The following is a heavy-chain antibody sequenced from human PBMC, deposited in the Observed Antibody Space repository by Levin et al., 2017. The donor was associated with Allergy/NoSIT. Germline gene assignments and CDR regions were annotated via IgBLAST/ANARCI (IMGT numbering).Heavy chain of an antibody. D-gene: IGHD3-22*01. V-gene: IGHV3-30*04. CDR3: ARDHNYDSSGYQIDY. CDR1: GFTFSNYA. Sequence: GESLKISCAASGFTFSNYAMYWVRQAPGKGLEWVAVISYDGSNKYYADSVKGRFTISRDNSKNTLYLQMNSLRPEDTAVYYCARDHNYDSSGYQIDYWGQGTLVTVSS. J-gene: IGHJ4*02. CDR2: ISYDGSNK.